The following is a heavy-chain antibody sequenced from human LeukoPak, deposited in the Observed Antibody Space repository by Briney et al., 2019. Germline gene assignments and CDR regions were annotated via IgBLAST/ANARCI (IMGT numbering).Heavy chain of an antibody. J-gene: IGHJ4*02. CDR2: ISYDGSNK. V-gene: IGHV3-30*18. CDR1: GFTFSSYG. CDR3: AKSFDY. Sequence: PGRSLRLSCAASGFTFSSYGMHWGRQAPGKGLEWVAVISYDGSNKYYADSVKGRFTISRDNSKNTLYLQMNSLRAEDTAVYYCAKSFDYWGQGTLVTVSS.